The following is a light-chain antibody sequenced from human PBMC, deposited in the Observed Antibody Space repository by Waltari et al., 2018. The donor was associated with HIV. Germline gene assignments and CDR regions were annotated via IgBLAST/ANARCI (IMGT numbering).Light chain of an antibody. J-gene: IGLJ1*01. CDR2: EVS. Sequence: QSALTQPASVSGSPGQSITISCTGTRSDVGAYKFVSWYQQHPGNAPKLIIYEVSNRPSGVSNRFSASKSGNTASLTISGLQAEDEADYYCTSYTTSITYVFGTGTKVTVL. V-gene: IGLV2-14*01. CDR1: RSDVGAYKF. CDR3: TSYTTSITYV.